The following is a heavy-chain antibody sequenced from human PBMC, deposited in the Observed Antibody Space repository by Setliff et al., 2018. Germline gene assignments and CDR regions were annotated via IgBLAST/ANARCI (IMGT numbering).Heavy chain of an antibody. Sequence: SETLSLTCAVYGGSFSGYHWSWIRQAPGKGLEWIGSIYHSGSTYFNPSLKSRVTISVDTSKNQFSLKLNSVTAADTTVYYCARAVPRGATPDYWYFDLWGCGTLVTVSS. J-gene: IGHJ2*01. D-gene: IGHD2-2*01. V-gene: IGHV4-34*01. CDR1: GGSFSGYH. CDR3: ARAVPRGATPDYWYFDL. CDR2: IYHSGST.